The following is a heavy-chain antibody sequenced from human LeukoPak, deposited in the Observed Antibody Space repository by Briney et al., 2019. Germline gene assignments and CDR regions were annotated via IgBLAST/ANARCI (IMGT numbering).Heavy chain of an antibody. CDR1: GFTFSSYS. V-gene: IGHV3-21*01. D-gene: IGHD2-21*01. CDR3: GRDGGDGGYEGSGVDY. J-gene: IGHJ4*02. Sequence: GGSLRLSCAASGFTFSSYSMNWVRQAPGKGLEWVSSISSSSSYIYYADSVKGRFTISRDNAKNSLYLQMNSLRAEDTAVYYWGRDGGDGGYEGSGVDYWGQGTLVTVSS. CDR2: ISSSSSYI.